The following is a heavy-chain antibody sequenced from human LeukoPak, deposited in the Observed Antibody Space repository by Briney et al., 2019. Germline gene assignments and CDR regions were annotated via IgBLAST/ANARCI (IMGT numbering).Heavy chain of an antibody. J-gene: IGHJ4*02. D-gene: IGHD6-19*01. Sequence: PSETLSLTCTVSGYSISSGYYWDWIRQPPGKGLEWIGSIYHSGSTYYNPSLQSRVTISVDTSKNQISLKLSSVNAAAPAGAYFARSMYSSGLYDYWGEKTRV. CDR3: ARSMYSSGLYDY. V-gene: IGHV4-38-2*02. CDR1: GYSISSGYY. CDR2: IYHSGST.